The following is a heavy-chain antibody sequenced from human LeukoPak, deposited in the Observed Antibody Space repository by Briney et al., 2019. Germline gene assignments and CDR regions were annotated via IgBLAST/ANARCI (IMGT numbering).Heavy chain of an antibody. Sequence: ASVTVSCKASGYTFTGYYMHWVRQAPGQGLEWMGLINPSGDSTTYAQNFQGRVTMTRDISTSTVYMELSSLRSEDTAVYFCARDGGKTGTTWFFDYWGQGTLVTVSS. D-gene: IGHD1-1*01. CDR2: INPSGDST. CDR1: GYTFTGYY. V-gene: IGHV1-46*01. J-gene: IGHJ4*02. CDR3: ARDGGKTGTTWFFDY.